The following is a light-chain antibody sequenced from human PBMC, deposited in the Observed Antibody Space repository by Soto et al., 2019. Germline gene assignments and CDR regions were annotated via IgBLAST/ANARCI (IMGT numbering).Light chain of an antibody. J-gene: IGKJ1*01. CDR3: QQCSNSPWT. CDR2: DAS. V-gene: IGKV3-11*01. Sequence: EIVLTQSPATLPLSPGERVTLSCRASQSVSSSLAWYQQKPGQAPRLLIYDASNRATGIPARFSGSGSGTDFALTITMLEPEDLAVYECQQCSNSPWTFGQRTNVEIK. CDR1: QSVSSS.